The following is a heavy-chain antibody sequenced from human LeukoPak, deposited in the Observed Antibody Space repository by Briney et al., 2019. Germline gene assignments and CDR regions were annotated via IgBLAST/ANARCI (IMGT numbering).Heavy chain of an antibody. V-gene: IGHV3-7*01. CDR2: INQGGSEK. J-gene: IGHJ4*02. Sequence: GGSLRLSCSAPGFTFSSYGMNWVRQAPGKGLEWVANINQGGSEKYYVDSVKGRFTISRDNAKNSLYLEMNSLKAEDTAVYYCLRENHDSGWSFDYWGQGTLVTVSS. D-gene: IGHD3-22*01. CDR1: GFTFSSYG. CDR3: LRENHDSGWSFDY.